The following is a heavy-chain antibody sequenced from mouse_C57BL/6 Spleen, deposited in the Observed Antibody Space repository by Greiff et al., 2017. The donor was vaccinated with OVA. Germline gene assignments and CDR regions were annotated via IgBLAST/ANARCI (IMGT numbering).Heavy chain of an antibody. CDR1: GFTFSDYG. CDR3: ARSSIYYYGKGYFDV. V-gene: IGHV5-17*01. D-gene: IGHD1-1*01. J-gene: IGHJ1*03. CDR2: ISSGSSTI. Sequence: EVHLVESGGGLVKPGGSLKLSCAASGFTFSDYGMHWVRQAPEKGLEWVAYISSGSSTIYYADTVKGRFTISRDNAKNTLFLQMTSLRSEDTAMYYCARSSIYYYGKGYFDVWGTGTTVTVSS.